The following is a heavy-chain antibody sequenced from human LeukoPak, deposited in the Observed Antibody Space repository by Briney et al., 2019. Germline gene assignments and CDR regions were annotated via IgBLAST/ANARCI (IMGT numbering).Heavy chain of an antibody. CDR3: ARDRGHYYGSGSYTWFDP. Sequence: ASVKVSCKASGYSFTSYGITWVRQAPGQGLEWMGWINPYNGNTNYAQKFQGRVTMTRDTSISTAYMELSRLRSDDTAVYYCARDRGHYYGSGSYTWFDPWGQGTLVTVSS. CDR2: INPYNGNT. D-gene: IGHD3-10*01. J-gene: IGHJ5*02. CDR1: GYSFTSYG. V-gene: IGHV1-18*01.